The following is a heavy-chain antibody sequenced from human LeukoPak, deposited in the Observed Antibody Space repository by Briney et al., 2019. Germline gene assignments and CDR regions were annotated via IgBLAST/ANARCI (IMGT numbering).Heavy chain of an antibody. Sequence: ASVKVSCKASGYTFTGYYMHWVRQAPGQGLEWMGWINPNSGGTNYAQKFQGRVTITTDESTSTAYMELSSLRSEDTAVYYCARELPDIVAPDAFDIWGQGTMVTVSS. V-gene: IGHV1-2*02. CDR3: ARELPDIVAPDAFDI. J-gene: IGHJ3*02. CDR1: GYTFTGYY. CDR2: INPNSGGT. D-gene: IGHD5-12*01.